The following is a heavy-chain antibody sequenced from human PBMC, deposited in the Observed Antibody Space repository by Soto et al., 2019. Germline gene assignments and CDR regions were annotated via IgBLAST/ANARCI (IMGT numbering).Heavy chain of an antibody. D-gene: IGHD3-22*01. V-gene: IGHV4-30-4*01. CDR1: GGSISSGDYY. CDR3: ARDLSGYFDYGMDV. J-gene: IGHJ6*02. Sequence: QVQLQESGPGLVKPSQTLSLTCTVSGGSISSGDYYWSWIRQPPGKGLEWIGYIYYSGSTYYNPSLKRRVTIAVDTSKNQFSLKLSSVTAADTAVYYCARDLSGYFDYGMDVWGQGTTVTVSS. CDR2: IYYSGST.